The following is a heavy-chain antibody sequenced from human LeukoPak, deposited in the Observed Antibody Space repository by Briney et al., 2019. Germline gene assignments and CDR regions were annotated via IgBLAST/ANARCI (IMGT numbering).Heavy chain of an antibody. V-gene: IGHV1-2*02. Sequence: ASVKVSCKASGYTFTGYYMHWVRQAPGQGLEWMGWISAYNDNTNYAQKFQGRVTMTRDTSISTAYMQLSRLRSDDTAVYYCARDADCSGESCFECFLHWGQGTLVTVSS. CDR3: ARDADCSGESCFECFLH. D-gene: IGHD2-15*01. CDR1: GYTFTGYY. CDR2: ISAYNDNT. J-gene: IGHJ1*01.